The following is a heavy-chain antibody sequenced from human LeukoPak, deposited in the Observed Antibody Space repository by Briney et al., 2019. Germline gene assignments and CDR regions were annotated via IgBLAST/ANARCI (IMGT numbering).Heavy chain of an antibody. CDR3: ARTVVAAIRFDY. V-gene: IGHV4-59*08. CDR1: GGPISSYY. D-gene: IGHD2-15*01. CDR2: SHYSGST. Sequence: SETLSLTCTVSGGPISSYYWSWIRQPPGKGLEWIGYSHYSGSTKYNPSLKSRVTISVDTSKTQFSLKLSSVTAADTAVYYCARTVVAAIRFDYWGQGTLVTVSS. J-gene: IGHJ4*02.